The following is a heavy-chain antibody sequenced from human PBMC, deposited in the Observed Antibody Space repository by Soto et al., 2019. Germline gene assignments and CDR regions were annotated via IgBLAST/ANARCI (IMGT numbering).Heavy chain of an antibody. J-gene: IGHJ4*02. CDR2: ISAYNGDT. CDR1: GYTFTSYG. V-gene: IGHV1-18*01. CDR3: ARSGAYCTSITSLFDSF. D-gene: IGHD2-8*01. Sequence: QAQLVQSGAEVRKPGASVKVSCRASGYTFTSYGYAWVRQAPGQGLEWMGWISAYNGDTNYAQKCQDSVTLTTDTSATTAYMELRNLGSDATAVYYCARSGAYCTSITSLFDSFWGLGTLVTVSS.